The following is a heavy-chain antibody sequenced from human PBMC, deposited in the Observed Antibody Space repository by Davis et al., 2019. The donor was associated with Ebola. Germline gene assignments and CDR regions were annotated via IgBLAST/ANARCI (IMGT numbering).Heavy chain of an antibody. CDR1: GASLRGYY. Sequence: SETLSLTCAVYGASLRGYYWSWIRQSPGKGLEWMGEINHIGRSNYNPSLKSRVTMSVDTSKDQFSLNVSSVTAADTAVYYCARDLDGGNYIDVWGKGTTVIVTS. CDR2: INHIGRS. D-gene: IGHD4-23*01. CDR3: ARDLDGGNYIDV. V-gene: IGHV4-34*01. J-gene: IGHJ6*03.